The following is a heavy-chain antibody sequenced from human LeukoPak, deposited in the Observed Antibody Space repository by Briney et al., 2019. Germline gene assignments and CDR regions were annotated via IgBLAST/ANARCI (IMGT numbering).Heavy chain of an antibody. D-gene: IGHD1-1*01. J-gene: IGHJ4*02. Sequence: GGSLRLSCAASGFTFSSYAMHWVRQAPGKGLVWVSRINTDGSSTSYADSVKGRFTISRDNAKNTLYLQMNSLRAEDTAVYYCAKWNGGHYDYWGQGTLVTVSS. V-gene: IGHV3-74*01. CDR2: INTDGSST. CDR1: GFTFSSYA. CDR3: AKWNGGHYDY.